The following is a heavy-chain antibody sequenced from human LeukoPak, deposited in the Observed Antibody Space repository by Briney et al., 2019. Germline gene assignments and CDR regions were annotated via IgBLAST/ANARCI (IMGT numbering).Heavy chain of an antibody. J-gene: IGHJ4*02. CDR1: GGSFSGYY. V-gene: IGHV4-34*01. D-gene: IGHD3-10*01. Sequence: SETLSLTCAVYGGSFSGYYWSWIRQPPGKGLEWIGEINHSGSTNYNPSLKSRVTISVDTSKNQFPLKLSSVTAADTAVYYCARRRRSYYYGSGSPTLFDYWGQGTLVTVSS. CDR3: ARRRRSYYYGSGSPTLFDY. CDR2: INHSGST.